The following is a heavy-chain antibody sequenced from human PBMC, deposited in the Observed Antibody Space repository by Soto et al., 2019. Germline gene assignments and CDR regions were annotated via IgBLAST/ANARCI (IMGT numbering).Heavy chain of an antibody. CDR1: GASTVSHYH. J-gene: IGHJ4*02. CDR3: ALALGPTTGLDY. Sequence: QVQLQESGPGLVKPSQTLSLTCSVSGASTVSHYHWTWIRQPPGMGLVWMGYIFNSGTTFYNPSLTSRLSISMDTSWNHFSLALRSVTAADTAVYYCALALGPTTGLDYWGQGTLVTVSS. CDR2: IFNSGTT. V-gene: IGHV4-31*02. D-gene: IGHD1-26*01.